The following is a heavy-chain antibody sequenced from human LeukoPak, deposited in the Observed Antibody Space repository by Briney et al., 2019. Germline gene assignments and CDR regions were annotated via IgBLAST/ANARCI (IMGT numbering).Heavy chain of an antibody. J-gene: IGHJ6*03. Sequence: GGSLRLSCAASGFTFSSYGMHWVRQAPGKGPEGVAFIRYDGSNKYYADSVKGRFTISRDNSKNTLYLQMNSLRAEDTAVYYCAKVRRVDWFGESYYMDVWGKGTTVTISS. CDR1: GFTFSSYG. CDR2: IRYDGSNK. CDR3: AKVRRVDWFGESYYMDV. V-gene: IGHV3-30*02. D-gene: IGHD3-10*01.